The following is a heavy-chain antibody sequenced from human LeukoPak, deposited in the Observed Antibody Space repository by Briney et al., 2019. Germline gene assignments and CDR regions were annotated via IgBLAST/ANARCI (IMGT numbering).Heavy chain of an antibody. D-gene: IGHD6-19*01. CDR1: GGSFSGYY. V-gene: IGHV4-34*01. Sequence: SETLSLTCAVYGGSFSGYYWSWIRQPPGKGLEWIGEINHSGSTNYNPSLKSRVTISVDTSKNQFSLKLSSVTAADTAVYYCARVEYSSGWHFDYWGQGTLVTVSS. J-gene: IGHJ4*02. CDR2: INHSGST. CDR3: ARVEYSSGWHFDY.